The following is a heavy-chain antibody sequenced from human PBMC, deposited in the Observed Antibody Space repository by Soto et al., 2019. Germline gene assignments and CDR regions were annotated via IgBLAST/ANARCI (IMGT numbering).Heavy chain of an antibody. V-gene: IGHV1-18*01. Sequence: ASVKVSCKASGYTFASYGISWVRQAPGQGLEWMGWISAYNGNTNYAQKLQGRVTMTTDTSTSTAYMELRSLRSDDTAVYYCARDLPVITFGGVIVNPNPHDAFDIWGQGTMVTVSS. CDR2: ISAYNGNT. J-gene: IGHJ3*02. CDR1: GYTFASYG. D-gene: IGHD3-16*02. CDR3: ARDLPVITFGGVIVNPNPHDAFDI.